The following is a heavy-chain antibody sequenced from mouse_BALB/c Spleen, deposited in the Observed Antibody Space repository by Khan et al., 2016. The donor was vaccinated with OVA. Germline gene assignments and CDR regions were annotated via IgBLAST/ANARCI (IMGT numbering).Heavy chain of an antibody. J-gene: IGHJ2*01. V-gene: IGHV9-3-1*01. Sequence: QIQLVQSGPELKKPGETVKISCKASGYTFKNYVMNWVKQSPGKGLKWMGWINTYTGEPTYADDFKGRFAFSLATSASTAYLQINSLKNEDTATYFCVRFHGGYWGPGTTLTVSS. CDR2: INTYTGEP. CDR1: GYTFKNYV. CDR3: VRFHGGY.